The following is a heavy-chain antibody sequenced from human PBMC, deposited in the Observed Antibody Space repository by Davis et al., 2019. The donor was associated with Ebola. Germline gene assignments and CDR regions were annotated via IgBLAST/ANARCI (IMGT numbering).Heavy chain of an antibody. J-gene: IGHJ4*02. Sequence: ASVKVSCKASGYTFSSYGITWVRQAPGQGLEWMGRISAYNGNTNSAQKVQGRVTMTTDTSTSTAYMELRSLKSDDTAVYYCARCMVGPTRDFDYWGQGTLVTVSS. CDR1: GYTFSSYG. CDR2: ISAYNGNT. D-gene: IGHD1-26*01. V-gene: IGHV1-18*01. CDR3: ARCMVGPTRDFDY.